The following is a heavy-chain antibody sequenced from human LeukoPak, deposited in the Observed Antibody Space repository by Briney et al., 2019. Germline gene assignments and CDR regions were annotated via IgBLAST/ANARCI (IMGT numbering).Heavy chain of an antibody. V-gene: IGHV7-4-1*02. J-gene: IGHJ4*02. CDR3: ARAGYCSAAGCRLWAY. D-gene: IGHD2-15*01. CDR1: GYIFTGPS. CDR2: INTNTGNP. Sequence: ASVKVSCKASGYIFTGPSINWLRQAPGQGLEWMGWINTNTGNPTYAQGFTGRFVFSLDTSVSTAYLQISSLKPEDTAVYYCARAGYCSAAGCRLWAYWGQGTLVTVSS.